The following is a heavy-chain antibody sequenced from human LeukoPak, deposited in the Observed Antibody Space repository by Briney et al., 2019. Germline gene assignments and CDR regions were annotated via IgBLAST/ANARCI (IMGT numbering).Heavy chain of an antibody. Sequence: GGSLRLSCAASGFTFSSYAMSWVRQAPGKGLEWVSVISGSGGSTYYADSVKGRFTISRDKSKNTLSLQMNSLRAEDTAVYYCARDPVNSGEPNYYYYGMDVWGQGTTVTVSS. CDR3: ARDPVNSGEPNYYYYGMDV. CDR1: GFTFSSYA. CDR2: ISGSGGST. D-gene: IGHD1-26*01. V-gene: IGHV3-23*01. J-gene: IGHJ6*02.